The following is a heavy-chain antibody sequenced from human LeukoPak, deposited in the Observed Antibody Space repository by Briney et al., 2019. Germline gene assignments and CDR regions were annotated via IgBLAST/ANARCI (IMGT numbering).Heavy chain of an antibody. V-gene: IGHV3-11*01. CDR3: ARPGWVLVTATFLDY. J-gene: IGHJ4*02. CDR2: ISGSGTTI. D-gene: IGHD2-15*01. CDR1: GFTFSDYY. Sequence: PGGSLRLSCVASGFTFSDYYMSWIRQAPGKGLEWISYISGSGTTIYYADSVKGRFTISRDNAKNSLYLQMNSLRAEDTAVYYCARPGWVLVTATFLDYWGQGALVTVSS.